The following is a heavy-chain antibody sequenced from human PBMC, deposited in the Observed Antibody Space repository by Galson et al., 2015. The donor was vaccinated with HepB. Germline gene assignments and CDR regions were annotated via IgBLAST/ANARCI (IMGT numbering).Heavy chain of an antibody. CDR1: GYTFTSYD. D-gene: IGHD6-6*01. J-gene: IGHJ6*03. CDR2: MNPNSGNT. Sequence: SVKVSCKASGYTFTSYDINWVRQATGQGLEWMGWMNPNSGNTGYAQKFQGRVTMTRNTSISTAYMELSSLRSEDAAVYYCARGISSTAARRVYYYSYMDVWGTGTTVPVSS. CDR3: ARGISSTAARRVYYYSYMDV. V-gene: IGHV1-8*01.